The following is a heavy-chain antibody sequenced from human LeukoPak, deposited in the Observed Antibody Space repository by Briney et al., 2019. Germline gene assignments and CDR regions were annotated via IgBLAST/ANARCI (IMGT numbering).Heavy chain of an antibody. V-gene: IGHV3-74*01. J-gene: IGHJ3*02. D-gene: IGHD3-22*01. CDR1: GFTFSSYW. Sequence: PGGSLRPSCAASGFTFSSYWMHWVRQVPGKGLVWVARIKSDGTITSYADSVKGRFTISRDNAKNTLYLQMNSLRAEDTAVYYCARTHYYDSSGYYYEWSFDIWGQGTMVTVSS. CDR3: ARTHYYDSSGYYYEWSFDI. CDR2: IKSDGTIT.